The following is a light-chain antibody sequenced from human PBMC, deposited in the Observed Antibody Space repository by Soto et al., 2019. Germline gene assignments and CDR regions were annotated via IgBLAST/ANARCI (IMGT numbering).Light chain of an antibody. Sequence: QSALTQPPSASGSPGQSITISCTGTTRDVGAYNFVSWYRQLPGKAPKLMIYEVSNRPSGVSNRFSGSKSDNTASLTISGLQAEDEADYYCSSYTGSSTIFGTGTKLTVL. CDR3: SSYTGSSTI. J-gene: IGLJ1*01. V-gene: IGLV2-14*01. CDR2: EVS. CDR1: TRDVGAYNF.